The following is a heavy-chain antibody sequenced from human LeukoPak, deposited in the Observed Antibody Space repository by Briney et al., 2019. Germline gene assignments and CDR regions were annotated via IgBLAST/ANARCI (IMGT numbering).Heavy chain of an antibody. CDR2: IIPIFGTA. CDR3: ARVGRQVVPAALYYYYYMDV. J-gene: IGHJ6*03. V-gene: IGHV1-69*05. Sequence: SVKVSCKASGGTFSSYAISWVRQAPGQGLEWMGGIIPIFGTANYAQRFQGRVTITTDESTSTAYMELSSLRSEDTAVHYCARVGRQVVPAALYYYYYMDVWGKGTTVTVSS. CDR1: GGTFSSYA. D-gene: IGHD2-2*01.